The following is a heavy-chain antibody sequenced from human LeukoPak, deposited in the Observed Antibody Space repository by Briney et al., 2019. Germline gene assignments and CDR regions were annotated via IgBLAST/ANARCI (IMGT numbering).Heavy chain of an antibody. Sequence: GASVKVSCKASGYTFTSYAMNWVRQAPGQGLEWMGWINTSTGNPTYAQGFTGRFVFSLDTSVSTAYLQISSLKAEDTAVYYCARLRHYDFWSGYYTSYYYYYGMDVWGQGTTVTVSS. CDR1: GYTFTSYA. CDR3: ARLRHYDFWSGYYTSYYYYYGMDV. V-gene: IGHV7-4-1*02. CDR2: INTSTGNP. D-gene: IGHD3-3*01. J-gene: IGHJ6*02.